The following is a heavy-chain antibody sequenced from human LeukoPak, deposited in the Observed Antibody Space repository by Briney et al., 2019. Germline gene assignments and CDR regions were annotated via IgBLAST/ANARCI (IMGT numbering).Heavy chain of an antibody. J-gene: IGHJ3*02. CDR2: IGTAGDT. CDR1: GFTFSNYD. Sequence: PGGSLRLSCAASGFTFSNYDMHWVRQVTGQGLEWVSSIGTAGDTYYPNSVKGRFTISRENAKNSFYLQMNSLRAGDTAGYYCTRGGRAAGNALDIWGQGTMVTVSS. D-gene: IGHD6-13*01. V-gene: IGHV3-13*04. CDR3: TRGGRAAGNALDI.